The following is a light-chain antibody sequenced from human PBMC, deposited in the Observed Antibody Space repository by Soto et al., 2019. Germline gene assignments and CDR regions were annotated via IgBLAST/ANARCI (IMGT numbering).Light chain of an antibody. CDR3: QQRYSWPLT. J-gene: IGKJ4*01. Sequence: VVLTQSPGTLSVSPGERATLSCWASQSIGTSLAWYQQKPGQAPKLLIYDASNRATGIPARFSGSGSGTDFTLTITTVEPDDFAIYYCQQRYSWPLTFGGGTKVQIK. CDR2: DAS. V-gene: IGKV3-11*01. CDR1: QSIGTS.